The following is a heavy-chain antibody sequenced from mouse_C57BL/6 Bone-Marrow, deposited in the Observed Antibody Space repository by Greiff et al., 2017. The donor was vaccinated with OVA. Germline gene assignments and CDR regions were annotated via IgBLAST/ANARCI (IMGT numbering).Heavy chain of an antibody. CDR1: GFSLSTFGMG. CDR3: ARAYYGNPWFAY. Sequence: ESGPGILQPSQTLSLTCSFSGFSLSTFGMGVGWIRQPSGKGLEWLAHIWWDDDKYYNPALKSRLTISKDTSKNQVFLKIANVDTADTATDYFARAYYGNPWFAYWGQGTLVTVSA. V-gene: IGHV8-8*01. CDR2: IWWDDDK. D-gene: IGHD2-10*01. J-gene: IGHJ3*01.